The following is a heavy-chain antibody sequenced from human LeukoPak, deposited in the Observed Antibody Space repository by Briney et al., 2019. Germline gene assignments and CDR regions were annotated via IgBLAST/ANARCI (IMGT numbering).Heavy chain of an antibody. CDR1: GFTFSSYN. Sequence: GGSLRLSCAASGFTFSSYNINWVRQAPGKGLEWVASISFSSSYIYYADSVKGRFTLSRDNAKNSLYLQMNSLRAEDTAVYYCAELGITMIGGVWGKGTTVTISS. J-gene: IGHJ6*04. V-gene: IGHV3-21*01. CDR2: ISFSSSYI. CDR3: AELGITMIGGV. D-gene: IGHD3-10*02.